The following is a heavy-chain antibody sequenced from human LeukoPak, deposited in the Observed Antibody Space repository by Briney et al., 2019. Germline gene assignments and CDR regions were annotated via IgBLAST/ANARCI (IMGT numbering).Heavy chain of an antibody. V-gene: IGHV4-34*01. CDR2: INHSGST. D-gene: IGHD5-12*01. J-gene: IGHJ5*02. CDR3: ARVRGYDFGNWFDP. CDR1: GGSFSGYY. Sequence: PSETLSLTCAVYGGSFSGYYWSWIRQPPGKGLEWIGEINHSGSTNYNPSLKSRVTMSIDTSKNQFSLRLSSVTAADTAVYYCARVRGYDFGNWFDPWGQGTLVTVSS.